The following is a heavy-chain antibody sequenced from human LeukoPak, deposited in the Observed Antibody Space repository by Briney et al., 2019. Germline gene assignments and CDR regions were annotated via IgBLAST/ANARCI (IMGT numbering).Heavy chain of an antibody. V-gene: IGHV3-9*01. CDR1: GFTFDDYA. D-gene: IGHD3-22*01. Sequence: SGGSLRLSCVASGFTFDDYAMHWVRQVPGKGLEWVSGISWNSGSTGYADSVKGRFTISRDNAKNSLYLQMNSLRAEDTALYYCARDLKHYYDSSGSGWGQGTLVTVSS. J-gene: IGHJ4*02. CDR3: ARDLKHYYDSSGSG. CDR2: ISWNSGST.